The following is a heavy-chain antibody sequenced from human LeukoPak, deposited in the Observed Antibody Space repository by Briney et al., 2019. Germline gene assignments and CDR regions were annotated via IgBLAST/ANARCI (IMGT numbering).Heavy chain of an antibody. Sequence: GGSLRLSCAASGFTFSSYAMHWVRQAPGKGLEWVAVISYDGSNKYYADSVKGRFTISRDNSKNTLYLQMNSLRPEDTAVYYCAIPDADAFDIWGQGTMVTVSS. CDR3: AIPDADAFDI. CDR2: ISYDGSNK. J-gene: IGHJ3*02. CDR1: GFTFSSYA. V-gene: IGHV3-30*04.